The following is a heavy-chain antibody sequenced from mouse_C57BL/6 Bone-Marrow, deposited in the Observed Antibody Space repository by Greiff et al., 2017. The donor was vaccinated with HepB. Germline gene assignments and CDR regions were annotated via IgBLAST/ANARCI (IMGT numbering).Heavy chain of an antibody. Sequence: QVQLQQSGAELARPGASVKLSCKASGYTFTSYGISWVKQRTGQGLEWIGEIYPRSGNTYYNEKFKGKATLTANKSSSTAYMELRSLTSEDSAVYYCARGRWLLLAYWGQGTLVTVSA. CDR2: IYPRSGNT. D-gene: IGHD2-3*01. V-gene: IGHV1-81*01. CDR1: GYTFTSYG. CDR3: ARGRWLLLAY. J-gene: IGHJ3*01.